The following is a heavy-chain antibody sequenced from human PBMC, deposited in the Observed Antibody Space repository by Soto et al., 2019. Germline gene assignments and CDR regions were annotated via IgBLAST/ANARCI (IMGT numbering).Heavy chain of an antibody. CDR2: TRNKANSYTT. J-gene: IGHJ6*03. CDR1: GFTFSDHY. CDR3: AREVYNCSSTSCYARIYYYYYYMDV. V-gene: IGHV3-72*01. Sequence: GGSLRLSCAASGFTFSDHYMDWVRQAPGKGLEWVGRTRNKANSYTTEYAASVKGRFTISRDDSKNSLYLQMNSLKTEDTAVYYCAREVYNCSSTSCYARIYYYYYYMDVWGKGTTVTVSS. D-gene: IGHD2-2*01.